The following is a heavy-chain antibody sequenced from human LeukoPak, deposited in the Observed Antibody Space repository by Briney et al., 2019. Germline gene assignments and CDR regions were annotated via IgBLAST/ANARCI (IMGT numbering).Heavy chain of an antibody. CDR3: ARESGLVRGYLDY. D-gene: IGHD6-19*01. CDR2: IYHSGST. V-gene: IGHV4-38-2*02. Sequence: SETLSLTCTVSGYSISSGYYWGWIRQPPGKGLEWIGSIYHSGSTYYNPSLKSRVTISVDTSKNQFSLKLSSVTAADTAVYYCARESGLVRGYLDYWGQGTLVTVSS. CDR1: GYSISSGYY. J-gene: IGHJ4*02.